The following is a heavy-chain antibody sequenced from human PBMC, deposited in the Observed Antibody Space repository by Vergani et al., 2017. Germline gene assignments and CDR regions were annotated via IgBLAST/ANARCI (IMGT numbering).Heavy chain of an antibody. CDR1: GGTFSSYA. D-gene: IGHD6-13*01. V-gene: IGHV1-69*17. CDR2: IIPIFGIA. Sequence: QVQLVQSGAEVKKPGSSVKVSCKASGGTFSSYAISWVRQAPGQGLEWMGGIIPIFGIANYAQKFQGRVTITADKSTSTAYMELSSLRSEDTAVYYCASRIAAANRGAFDIWGQGTMVTVSS. CDR3: ASRIAAANRGAFDI. J-gene: IGHJ3*02.